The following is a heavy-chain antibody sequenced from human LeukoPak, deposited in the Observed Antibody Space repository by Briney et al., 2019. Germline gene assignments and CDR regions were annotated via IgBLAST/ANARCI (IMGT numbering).Heavy chain of an antibody. CDR1: GGSISSGSYY. V-gene: IGHV4-61*02. D-gene: IGHD3-3*01. CDR3: ARELITIFGVVMAIDY. Sequence: SQTLSLTCTVSGGSISSGSYYWSWIRQPAGKGLEWIGRIYTSGSTNYNPSLKSRVTISVDTSKNLFSLKLSSVTAADTAVYYCARELITIFGVVMAIDYWGQGTLVTVSS. J-gene: IGHJ4*02. CDR2: IYTSGST.